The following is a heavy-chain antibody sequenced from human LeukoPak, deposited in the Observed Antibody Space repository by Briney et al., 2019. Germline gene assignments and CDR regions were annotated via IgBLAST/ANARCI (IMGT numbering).Heavy chain of an antibody. J-gene: IGHJ3*02. Sequence: SETLSLTCTVSGGSISSYYWGWIRQPPGKGLEWIGCIYYSGSTNYNPSLKSRVTISVDTSKNQFSLKLSSVTAADTAVYYCARGYCSGGSCYRGSDAFDIWGQGTMVTVSS. CDR2: IYYSGST. CDR3: ARGYCSGGSCYRGSDAFDI. CDR1: GGSISSYY. V-gene: IGHV4-59*01. D-gene: IGHD2-15*01.